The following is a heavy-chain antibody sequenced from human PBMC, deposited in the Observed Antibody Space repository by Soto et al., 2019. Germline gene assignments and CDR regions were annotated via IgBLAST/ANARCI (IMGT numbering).Heavy chain of an antibody. CDR1: GYTFTSYA. V-gene: IGHV1-3*05. CDR2: INAGNGNT. J-gene: IGHJ6*02. CDR3: AGRWIQLWCPYGMDV. D-gene: IGHD5-18*01. Sequence: QVQLVQSGAEEKKPGASVKVSCKASGYTFTSYAMHWVRQAPGHRREWMGWINAGNGNTKYSQKFQGRVTSTRDTSASTDYMELSSLRSEDTAVYYGAGRWIQLWCPYGMDVWGQGTKVTVSS.